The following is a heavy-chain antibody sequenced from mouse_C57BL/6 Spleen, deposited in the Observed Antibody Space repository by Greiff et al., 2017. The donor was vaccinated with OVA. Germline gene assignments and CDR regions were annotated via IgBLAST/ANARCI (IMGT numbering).Heavy chain of an antibody. CDR2: ISDGGSYT. Sequence: EVQLQQSGGGLVKPGGSLKLSCAASGFTFSSYAMSWVRQTPEKRLEWVATISDGGSYTYYPDNVKGRFTISRDNAKNNLYLQMSHLKSEDTAMYYCAREGVTTTYFDYWGQGTTLTVSS. D-gene: IGHD2-2*01. J-gene: IGHJ2*01. CDR3: AREGVTTTYFDY. CDR1: GFTFSSYA. V-gene: IGHV5-4*01.